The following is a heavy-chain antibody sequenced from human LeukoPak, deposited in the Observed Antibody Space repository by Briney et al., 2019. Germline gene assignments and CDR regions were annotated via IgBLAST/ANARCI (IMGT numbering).Heavy chain of an antibody. D-gene: IGHD2-15*01. J-gene: IGHJ4*02. V-gene: IGHV3-23*01. Sequence: GGSLRLSCAASGFTFSSYAMSWVRQAPGKGLEWVSAISGSGGSTYYADSVKGRFTISRDNSKNTLYLQMNSLRAEDTAVYYCAKGNRIVVVVAATDWGQGTLVTVSS. CDR2: ISGSGGST. CDR3: AKGNRIVVVVAATD. CDR1: GFTFSSYA.